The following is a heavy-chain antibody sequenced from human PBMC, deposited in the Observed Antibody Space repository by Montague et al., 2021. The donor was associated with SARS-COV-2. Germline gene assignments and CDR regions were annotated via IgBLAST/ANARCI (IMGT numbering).Heavy chain of an antibody. V-gene: IGHV4-59*08. CDR3: ARGFDY. Sequence: SETLSLTCTVSGGSISSYYWSWIRQPPGKGLEWIGYIYYSGGTNYNSSLKSRVTISVDTSKNQFSLKLSSVTAADTAVYYCARGFDYWGQGTLVTVSS. CDR2: IYYSGGT. CDR1: GGSISSYY. J-gene: IGHJ4*02.